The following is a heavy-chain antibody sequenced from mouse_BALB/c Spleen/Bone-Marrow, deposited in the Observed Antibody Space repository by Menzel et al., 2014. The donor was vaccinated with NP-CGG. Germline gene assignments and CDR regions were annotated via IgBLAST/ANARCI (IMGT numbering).Heavy chain of an antibody. CDR3: ARHAYYDQTEVSFVY. CDR1: GFTFSNYG. J-gene: IGHJ3*01. V-gene: IGHV5-9-2*01. CDR2: ISGGGSYT. D-gene: IGHD2-4*01. Sequence: EGMLVESGGGLVKSGGSLKLSCAASGFTFSNYGMSWVRQTPEKRLEWVATISGGGSYTFYSDSVKGRFTISRDNAKNNLYLQLSSLRSEDTALYYCARHAYYDQTEVSFVYWGQATLVTVSA.